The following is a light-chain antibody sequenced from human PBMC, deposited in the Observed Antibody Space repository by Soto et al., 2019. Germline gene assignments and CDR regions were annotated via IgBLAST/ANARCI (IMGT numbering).Light chain of an antibody. CDR1: QSVSSSS. J-gene: IGKJ2*01. V-gene: IGKV3-20*01. Sequence: EIVLTQSPGTLSLSPGERATLSCRASQSVSSSSLAWYQQKPGQAPRLLIYGASSRATGISDRLSGSGSGTDFSLTISRLEPEDFAVYYCQQYGSSETFGQGTKVDI. CDR2: GAS. CDR3: QQYGSSET.